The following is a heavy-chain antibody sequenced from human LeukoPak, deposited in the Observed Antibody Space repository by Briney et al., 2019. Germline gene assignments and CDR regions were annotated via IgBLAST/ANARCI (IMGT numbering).Heavy chain of an antibody. CDR3: ASGKVPAAANYYYYYMDV. V-gene: IGHV4-59*01. CDR2: IYYSGST. D-gene: IGHD2-2*01. J-gene: IGHJ6*03. CDR1: GGSISSYY. Sequence: SETLSLTCTVSGGSISSYYWSWIRQPPGKGLEWIGFIYYSGSTNYNPSLKSRVTISLDTSKNQFSLKLSSVTAADTAVYYCASGKVPAAANYYYYYMDVWGKGTTVTVSS.